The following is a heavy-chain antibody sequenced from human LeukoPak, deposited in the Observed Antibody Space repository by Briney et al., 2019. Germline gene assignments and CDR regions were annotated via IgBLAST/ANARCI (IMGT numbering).Heavy chain of an antibody. CDR2: INPNSGGT. D-gene: IGHD2-15*01. CDR1: GYTFTGYY. V-gene: IGHV1-2*02. CDR3: ARVDGVGGTAWDY. Sequence: ASVKVSCKASGYTFTGYYMHWVRQAPGQGLEWMGWINPNSGGTNYAQKFQGRVTMTRDTSISTAHMELSRLRSDDTAVYYCARVDGVGGTAWDYWGQGTLVTVSS. J-gene: IGHJ4*02.